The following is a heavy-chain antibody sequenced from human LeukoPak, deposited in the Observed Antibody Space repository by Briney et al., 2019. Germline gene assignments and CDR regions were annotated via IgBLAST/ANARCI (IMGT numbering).Heavy chain of an antibody. Sequence: GGSLRLSCAASGFTFSSYAMSWVRQAPGKGLEWVSAISGSGGSTYYADSVKGRFTISRDNSKNTLYLQMNSLRAEDTAVYYCAKDPELGSSSWYQYFDYWGQGTLVTASS. CDR1: GFTFSSYA. V-gene: IGHV3-23*01. J-gene: IGHJ4*02. CDR3: AKDPELGSSSWYQYFDY. CDR2: ISGSGGST. D-gene: IGHD6-13*01.